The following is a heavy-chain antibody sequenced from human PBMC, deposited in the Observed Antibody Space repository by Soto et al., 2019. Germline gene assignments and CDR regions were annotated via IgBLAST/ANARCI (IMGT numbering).Heavy chain of an antibody. CDR3: ARVSDTYYSCRMDV. J-gene: IGHJ6*02. V-gene: IGHV4-31*03. CDR2: ICYSGST. CDR1: GGSITSATYY. D-gene: IGHD3-3*02. Sequence: QVHLQESGPGLVKPSQTLSLTCIVSGGSITSATYYCSWIGQHPGKGLDCIGYICYSGSTYYSLSLTIRVTTSADTTKSQFSLRLGSVTAADTAVYYCARVSDTYYSCRMDVWGQGTTVTVSS.